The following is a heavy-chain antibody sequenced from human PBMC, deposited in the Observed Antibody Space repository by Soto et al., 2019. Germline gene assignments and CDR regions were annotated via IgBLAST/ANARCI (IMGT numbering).Heavy chain of an antibody. CDR2: IIPIFGTA. V-gene: IGHV1-69*13. CDR3: ARGSDYDSSGYYYSWFDP. CDR1: GGTFSSYA. D-gene: IGHD3-22*01. Sequence: ASVKVSCKASGGTFSSYAISWVRQAPGQELEWMGGIIPIFGTANYAQKFQGRVTITADESTSTAYMELSSLRSEDTAVYYCARGSDYDSSGYYYSWFDPWGQGTLVTVSS. J-gene: IGHJ5*02.